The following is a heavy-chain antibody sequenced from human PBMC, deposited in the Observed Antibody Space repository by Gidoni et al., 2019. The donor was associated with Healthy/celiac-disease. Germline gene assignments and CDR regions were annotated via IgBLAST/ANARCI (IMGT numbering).Heavy chain of an antibody. CDR3: ARVLLSDDSSGYYYEPIDAFDI. D-gene: IGHD3-22*01. V-gene: IGHV1-18*01. J-gene: IGHJ3*02. CDR1: GYTCTSYG. CDR2: IRADNGNT. Sequence: VQLVQSGAEVKKPVASVKVSGEASGYTCTSYGISWVRQAPGQGLEWMGWIRADNGNTNYAQKLQCRVTMTTDTSTSTAYMELRSLRSDDTAVYYCARVLLSDDSSGYYYEPIDAFDIWGQGTMVTVSS.